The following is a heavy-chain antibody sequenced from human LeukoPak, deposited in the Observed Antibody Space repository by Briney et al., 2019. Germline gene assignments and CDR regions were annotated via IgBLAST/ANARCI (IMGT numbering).Heavy chain of an antibody. J-gene: IGHJ4*02. CDR2: IYNSGST. D-gene: IGHD3-3*01. Sequence: SETLSLTCTVSGGSIRNYYWSWIRQPPGKGLEWIGYIYNSGSTNYNPSLKSRVTISVDTSKNQFSLKLSSVTAADTAVYYCARVQYYDFWSGYPYPHFDYWGQGTLVTVSS. V-gene: IGHV4-59*12. CDR3: ARVQYYDFWSGYPYPHFDY. CDR1: GGSIRNYY.